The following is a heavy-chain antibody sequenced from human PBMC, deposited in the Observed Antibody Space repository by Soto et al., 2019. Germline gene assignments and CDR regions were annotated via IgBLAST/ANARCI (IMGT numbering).Heavy chain of an antibody. CDR3: ARRLRFRTFDY. J-gene: IGHJ4*02. D-gene: IGHD3-3*01. CDR2: IYYSGST. Sequence: PSETLSLTCTVSGGSISSGDYYWSWIRQPPGKGLEWIGYIYYSGSTYYNPSLKSRVTISVDTSKNQFSLKLSSVTAADTAVYYCARRLRFRTFDYWGQGTLVTVSS. V-gene: IGHV4-30-4*01. CDR1: GGSISSGDYY.